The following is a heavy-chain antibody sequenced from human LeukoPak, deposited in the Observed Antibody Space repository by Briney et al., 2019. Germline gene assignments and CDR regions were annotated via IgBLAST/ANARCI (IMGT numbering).Heavy chain of an antibody. CDR1: GYTFTSYA. CDR2: IIPIFGTA. J-gene: IGHJ5*02. V-gene: IGHV1-69*05. Sequence: SVKVSCKASGYTFTSYAISWVRQAPGQGLEWMGGIIPIFGTANYAQKFQGRVTITTDESTSTAYMELSSLRSEDTAVYYCALIYCSSTSCYKEFNWFDPWGQGTLVTVSS. D-gene: IGHD2-2*02. CDR3: ALIYCSSTSCYKEFNWFDP.